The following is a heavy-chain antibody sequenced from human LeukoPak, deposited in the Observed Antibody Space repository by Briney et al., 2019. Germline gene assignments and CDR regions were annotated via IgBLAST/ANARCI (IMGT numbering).Heavy chain of an antibody. D-gene: IGHD3-9*01. J-gene: IGHJ5*02. CDR1: GYTFGTHW. V-gene: IGHV1-46*01. Sequence: ASVKVSCKPSGYTFGTHWMHWVRQAPGQGLEWMAIINPSGGSTSYAQRFQGRVTMTEDTSTDTAYMELSSLRSEDTAVYYCATPHYDILTGYYCNWFDPWGQGTLVTVSS. CDR3: ATPHYDILTGYYCNWFDP. CDR2: INPSGGST.